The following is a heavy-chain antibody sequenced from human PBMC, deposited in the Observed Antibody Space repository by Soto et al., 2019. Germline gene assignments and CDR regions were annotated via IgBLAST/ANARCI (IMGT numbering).Heavy chain of an antibody. D-gene: IGHD3-10*01. V-gene: IGHV3-74*01. CDR2: IHNDGSTA. J-gene: IGHJ4*02. Sequence: EVQLVESGGGLVQPGGSLRLSCAASGVTFSSHWMHWVRPAPGKGLVWVSRIHNDGSTANYADSVKGRFTISRDNAKNTLYLQMNSLRAEDTAVYYCARDVVYGSGSNAYWGQGTLVTVSA. CDR3: ARDVVYGSGSNAY. CDR1: GVTFSSHW.